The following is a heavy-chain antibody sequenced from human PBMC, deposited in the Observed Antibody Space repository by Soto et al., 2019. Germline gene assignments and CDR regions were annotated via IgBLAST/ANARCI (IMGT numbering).Heavy chain of an antibody. CDR1: GYTFTSYA. D-gene: IGHD3-22*01. J-gene: IGHJ4*02. CDR3: AKEYDNKDDAFDY. Sequence: ASVKVSCKASGYTFTSYAMHWVRQAPGQRLEWMGWINAGNGNTKYYADSVKGRFTISRDNSKSSLDLQMNSLRAEDTAVYYCAKEYDNKDDAFDYWGQGTLVTVSS. V-gene: IGHV1-3*01. CDR2: INAGNGNT.